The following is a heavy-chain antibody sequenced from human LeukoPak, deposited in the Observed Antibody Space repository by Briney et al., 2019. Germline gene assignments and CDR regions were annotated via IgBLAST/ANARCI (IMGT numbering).Heavy chain of an antibody. Sequence: PGGSLRLSCAASGFTFSSYGVHWVRQAPGKGLEWVAVISYDGSNKYYADSAKGRFTISRDNSKNTLYLQMNSLRAEDTAVYYCAKDAYSSSWYTGYYGMDVWGKGTTVTVSS. D-gene: IGHD6-13*01. CDR3: AKDAYSSSWYTGYYGMDV. CDR2: ISYDGSNK. V-gene: IGHV3-30*18. CDR1: GFTFSSYG. J-gene: IGHJ6*04.